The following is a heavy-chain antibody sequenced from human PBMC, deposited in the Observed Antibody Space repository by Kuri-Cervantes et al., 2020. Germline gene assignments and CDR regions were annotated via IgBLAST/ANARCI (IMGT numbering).Heavy chain of an antibody. CDR1: GDSVPNNRVT. J-gene: IGHJ3*02. D-gene: IGHD5-24*01. Sequence: SQTLSLTCAISGDSVPNNRVTWNWIRQSPSRGLEWLGRTYSRPNWYSDYGTSVKSRITISADISKNQFSLQLTSVTPEDTAVYYCARDNYQDEKDAFDIWGQGTLVTVSS. CDR2: TYSRPNWYS. V-gene: IGHV6-1*01. CDR3: ARDNYQDEKDAFDI.